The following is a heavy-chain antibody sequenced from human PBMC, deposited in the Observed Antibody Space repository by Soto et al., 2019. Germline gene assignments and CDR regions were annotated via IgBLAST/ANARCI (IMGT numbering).Heavy chain of an antibody. Sequence: QVQLVQSGAEVKKPGASVMVSCKASGYTFTTYGISWVRQAPGQGLEWMGWISGYNGNTNYAQKLHGRITMTTDTSTSTAYMELRSLRADDTAFYYCARDNYFDSGVFDFWGQGTLVTVSS. J-gene: IGHJ4*02. CDR1: GYTFTTYG. V-gene: IGHV1-18*01. CDR2: ISGYNGNT. CDR3: ARDNYFDSGVFDF. D-gene: IGHD3-22*01.